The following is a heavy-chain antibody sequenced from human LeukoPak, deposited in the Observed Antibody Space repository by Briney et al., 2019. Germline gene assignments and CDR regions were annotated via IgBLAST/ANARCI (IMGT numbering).Heavy chain of an antibody. V-gene: IGHV4-34*01. D-gene: IGHD1-26*01. CDR2: INHSGST. CDR1: GGSFSGYY. Sequence: PSETLSLTCAVYGGSFSGYYWSWIRQPPGKGLEWIGEINHSGSTNYNPSLKSRVTISVDTSKNQFSLKLSSVTAADTAVYYCARCNREPRIYHYYYMDVWGKGTTVTVSS. J-gene: IGHJ6*03. CDR3: ARCNREPRIYHYYYMDV.